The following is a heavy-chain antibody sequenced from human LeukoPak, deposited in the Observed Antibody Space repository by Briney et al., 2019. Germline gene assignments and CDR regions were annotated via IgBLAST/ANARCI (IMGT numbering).Heavy chain of an antibody. D-gene: IGHD1-26*01. J-gene: IGHJ4*02. V-gene: IGHV4-34*01. CDR1: GGSFSGYY. Sequence: SETLSLTCAVYGGSFSGYYWSWIRQPPGKGLEWIGEINHSGSTNYNPSLKSRVTISVDTSKNQFSLKLSSVTAADTAVHYCAVSGSYYSGRPFDYWGQGTLVTVSS. CDR3: AVSGSYYSGRPFDY. CDR2: INHSGST.